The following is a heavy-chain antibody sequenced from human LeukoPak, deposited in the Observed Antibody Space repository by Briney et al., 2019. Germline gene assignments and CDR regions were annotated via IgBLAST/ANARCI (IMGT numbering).Heavy chain of an antibody. V-gene: IGHV4-31*03. CDR1: ADSLSSGGHY. D-gene: IGHD3-10*01. CDR3: ARGGNRFGGFYFDY. J-gene: IGHJ4*02. CDR2: IHHSGRS. Sequence: PSETLSLTCTVSADSLSSGGHYWAWIRQFPGKGLESIGFIHHSGRSRHDPSLKDRVAISVDTSRKQFALKLSSVTAADTAMYYCARGGNRFGGFYFDYWGQGIQVIVSS.